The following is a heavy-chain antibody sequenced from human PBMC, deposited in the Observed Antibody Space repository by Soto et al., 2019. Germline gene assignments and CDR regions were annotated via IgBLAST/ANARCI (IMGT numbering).Heavy chain of an antibody. D-gene: IGHD3-16*01. J-gene: IGHJ4*02. CDR3: ARRYGSSFDY. Sequence: SETLSLTCTVSGGSISSGDYYWSWIRQPPGKGLEWIGYIYYSGSTNYNPSLKSRVTISVNTSKNQFSLKLSSVTAADTAVYYCARRYGSSFDYWGQGTPVTVSS. CDR1: GGSISSGDYY. V-gene: IGHV4-61*08. CDR2: IYYSGST.